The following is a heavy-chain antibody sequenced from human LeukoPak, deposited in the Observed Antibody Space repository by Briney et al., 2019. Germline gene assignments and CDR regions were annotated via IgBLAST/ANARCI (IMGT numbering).Heavy chain of an antibody. V-gene: IGHV3-30*03. D-gene: IGHD6-13*01. J-gene: IGHJ3*02. CDR1: GFTFSSYW. CDR3: ARDADPATGIAAAGSAFDI. Sequence: GGSLRLSCAASGFTFSSYWMSWVRQAPGKGLEWVAVISYDGSNKYYADSVKGRFTISRDNSKNTLYLQMSSLGAEDTAVYYCARDADPATGIAAAGSAFDIWGQGTMVTVSS. CDR2: ISYDGSNK.